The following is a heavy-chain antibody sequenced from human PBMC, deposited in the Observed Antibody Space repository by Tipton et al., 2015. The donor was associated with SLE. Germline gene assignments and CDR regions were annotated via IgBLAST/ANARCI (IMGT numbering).Heavy chain of an antibody. CDR1: GYAFVRYY. D-gene: IGHD5-12*01. CDR3: ASSVAGATAAKSLDY. CDR2: VNPGVGST. Sequence: QSGAEVKKPGASVRVSCKASGYAFVRYYMYWVRQAPGQGLEWMGTVNPGVGSTTYSQKFQGRFSMTRDTSTSTVYMELSSLTSEDTAVYYCASSVAGATAAKSLDYWGQGTLVTVSS. V-gene: IGHV1-46*01. J-gene: IGHJ4*02.